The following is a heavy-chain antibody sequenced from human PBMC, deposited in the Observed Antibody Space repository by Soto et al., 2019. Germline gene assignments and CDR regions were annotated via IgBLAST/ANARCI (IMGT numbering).Heavy chain of an antibody. V-gene: IGHV4-39*01. Sequence: PSETLSLTCTVSGGSSSSSSYYWGWIRQHPGQGLEWIGSVYYSWSTYYNPYLNRRVTISVDTSKNQFSLKLSCVTAADTAVYYCARQTRVVIIAYYYGMDVWGQGTAV. D-gene: IGHD3-3*01. J-gene: IGHJ6*02. CDR3: ARQTRVVIIAYYYGMDV. CDR1: GGSSSSSSYY. CDR2: VYYSWST.